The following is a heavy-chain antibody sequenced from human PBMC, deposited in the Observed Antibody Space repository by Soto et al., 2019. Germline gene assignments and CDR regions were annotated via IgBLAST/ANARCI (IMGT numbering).Heavy chain of an antibody. Sequence: GGSLRLSCAASGFTFSSYAMHWVRQAPGKGLEWVAVISYDGSNKYYADSVKGRFTISRDNSKNTLYLQMNSLRAEDTAVYYWASPDTYGTKYYFDYWGQGTLVTVCS. V-gene: IGHV3-30-3*01. D-gene: IGHD5-18*01. CDR2: ISYDGSNK. J-gene: IGHJ4*02. CDR1: GFTFSSYA. CDR3: ASPDTYGTKYYFDY.